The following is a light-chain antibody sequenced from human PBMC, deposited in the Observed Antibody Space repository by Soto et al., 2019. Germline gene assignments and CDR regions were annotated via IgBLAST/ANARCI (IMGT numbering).Light chain of an antibody. V-gene: IGKV3-20*01. J-gene: IGKJ4*01. CDR2: GAS. CDR3: HQYAASPPT. Sequence: DIVLTQSPGTLSLSPGESTTLSCRASQSVGRNFLAWYQQKPGRAPRLLIHGASYRATGVPDRFSGSGSETDFTLTISRLEPEDFAVYYCHQYAASPPTFGGGTKVEIK. CDR1: QSVGRNF.